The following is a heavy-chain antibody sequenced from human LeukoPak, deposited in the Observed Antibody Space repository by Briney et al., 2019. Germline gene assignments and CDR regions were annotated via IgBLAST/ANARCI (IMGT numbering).Heavy chain of an antibody. CDR3: AREGGFCFGDTCRFFDF. CDR1: GFTFSTSS. Sequence: GGSPRLSCAASGFTFSTSSLKWVRQAPGKGLEWVSSISSSRSYIYYADSVKGRFTISRDNAKNSLYLQMNILGAEDTAVYYCAREGGFCFGDTCRFFDFWGQGTLVTVSS. J-gene: IGHJ4*02. D-gene: IGHD2-15*01. CDR2: ISSSRSYI. V-gene: IGHV3-21*01.